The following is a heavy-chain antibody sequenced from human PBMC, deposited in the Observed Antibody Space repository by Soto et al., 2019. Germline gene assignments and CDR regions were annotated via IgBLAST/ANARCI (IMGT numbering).Heavy chain of an antibody. CDR3: ARDRSMDGYNSRSVDY. D-gene: IGHD5-12*01. Sequence: QVQLVQSGAEVKKPGSSVKVSCKASGGTFSSFGFNWVRQATGQGLEWMGGIIPLFGTANYAEKFQGRVTISADEGTSTASMELIGLRSEDTAIYYCARDRSMDGYNSRSVDYWGQGTLVTVS. CDR2: IIPLFGTA. V-gene: IGHV1-69*01. CDR1: GGTFSSFG. J-gene: IGHJ4*02.